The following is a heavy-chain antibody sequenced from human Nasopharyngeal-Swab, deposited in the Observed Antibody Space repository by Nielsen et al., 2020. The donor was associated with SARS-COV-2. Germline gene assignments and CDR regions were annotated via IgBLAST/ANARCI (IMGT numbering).Heavy chain of an antibody. CDR2: ISYDGINK. D-gene: IGHD3-3*01. J-gene: IGHJ6*02. CDR3: ARDGLDYDFWSAYFMDV. Sequence: WSRQPPGNGRGWVAVISYDGINKYNADSVKGRFTISRDNAKNSFYLQMNSLRAEDTAVYYCARDGLDYDFWSAYFMDVWGQGTTVTVSS. V-gene: IGHV3-33*05.